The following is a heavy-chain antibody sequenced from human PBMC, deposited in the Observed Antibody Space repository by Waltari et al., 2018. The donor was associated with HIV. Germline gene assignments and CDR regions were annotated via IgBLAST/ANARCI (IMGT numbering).Heavy chain of an antibody. CDR2: IDQDGSRI. D-gene: IGHD2-21*02. V-gene: IGHV3-74*01. Sequence: EVQLVESGGGLVRLGLSLRLSCAASGFSFRTYWMHWVRQFPGKGPVWVSRIDQDGSRISYADSVKGRFTISRDNARNILYLQMNSLRVEDTAVYYCARMTSPYFIDYWGLGTLVTVSS. CDR3: ARMTSPYFIDY. CDR1: GFSFRTYW. J-gene: IGHJ4*02.